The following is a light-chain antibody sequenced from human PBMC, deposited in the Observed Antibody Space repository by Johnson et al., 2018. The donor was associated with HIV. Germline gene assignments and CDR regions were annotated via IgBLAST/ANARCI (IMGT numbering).Light chain of an antibody. CDR1: SCDIGNNY. CDR3: GTWDSRLSAGHV. Sequence: QSVLTQPPSVSAAPGQKVSISCSGNSCDIGNNYVSSHQQLPGTAPKLLIYDNKKRPSGIPDRISGSKSGTSATLGITGLQTGDEAEYYCGTWDSRLSAGHVFGTGTKVTVL. J-gene: IGLJ1*01. V-gene: IGLV1-51*01. CDR2: DNK.